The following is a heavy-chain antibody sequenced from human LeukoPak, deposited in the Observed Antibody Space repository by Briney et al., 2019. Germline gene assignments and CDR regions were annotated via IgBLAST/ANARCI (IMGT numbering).Heavy chain of an antibody. CDR2: ISPGGGPT. J-gene: IGHJ5*02. CDR1: GFPFSSHG. Sequence: RGTLRLSCAGSGFPFSSHGMNWVRQAPGKGLEWVSGISPGGGPTYYADSVRGRFSISRDDLKNTLYLQMNSLRAEDTAVYYCARGGTWASRGFDPWGQGTLVTVSS. CDR3: ARGGTWASRGFDP. V-gene: IGHV3-23*01. D-gene: IGHD1-1*01.